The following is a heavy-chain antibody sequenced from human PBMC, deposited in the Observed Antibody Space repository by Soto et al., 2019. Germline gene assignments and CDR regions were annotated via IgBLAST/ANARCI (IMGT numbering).Heavy chain of an antibody. D-gene: IGHD6-6*01. CDR1: GVSFSGYC. J-gene: IGHJ5*02. Sequence: SETLSLTCAVYGVSFSGYCWSWIRQPPGKGLEWIGEINHSGSTNYNPSLKSRVTISVDTSKNQFSLKLSSVTAADTAVYYCARGRAARPSRRWFDPWGQGTLVTVSS. V-gene: IGHV4-34*01. CDR3: ARGRAARPSRRWFDP. CDR2: INHSGST.